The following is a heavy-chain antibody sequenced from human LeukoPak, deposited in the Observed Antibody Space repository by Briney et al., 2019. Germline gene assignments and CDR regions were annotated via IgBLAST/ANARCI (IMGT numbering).Heavy chain of an antibody. CDR3: VSFYGTY. Sequence: GGSLRLSCAASGLTFSSHWMHWVRQAPGKGLVWVSHINGDGSWTTYADSVKGRSTISKDNAKNTVYLQMNNLRAEDTAVYYCVSFYGTYWGRGTLVTVSS. V-gene: IGHV3-74*01. D-gene: IGHD2-2*01. J-gene: IGHJ4*02. CDR1: GLTFSSHW. CDR2: INGDGSWT.